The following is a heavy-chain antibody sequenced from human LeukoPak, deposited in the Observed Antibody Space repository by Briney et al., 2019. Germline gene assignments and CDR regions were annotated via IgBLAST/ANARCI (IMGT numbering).Heavy chain of an antibody. CDR3: ARGMVVTAGGFYYYYYMDV. V-gene: IGHV4-61*02. J-gene: IGHJ6*03. Sequence: SETLSLTCTVSGGSISSGSYYWSWIRQPAGKGLEWIGRIYTSGSTNYNPSLKSRVTISVDTSKNQFSLKLSSVTAADTAVYYCARGMVVTAGGFYYYYYMDVWGKGTTVTISS. CDR1: GGSISSGSYY. CDR2: IYTSGST. D-gene: IGHD2-15*01.